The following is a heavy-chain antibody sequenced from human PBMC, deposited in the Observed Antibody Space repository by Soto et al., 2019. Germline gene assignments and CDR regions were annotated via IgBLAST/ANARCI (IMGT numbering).Heavy chain of an antibody. D-gene: IGHD3-22*01. CDR1: GGTFSSYA. J-gene: IGHJ4*02. V-gene: IGHV1-69*13. CDR3: ATPTDSSGYPYFDY. Sequence: ASVKVSCKASGGTFSSYAISWVRQAPGQGLEWMGGIIPIFGTANYAQKFQGRVTITADESTSTAYMELSSLRSEDTAVYYCATPTDSSGYPYFDYWGQGTLVTVSP. CDR2: IIPIFGTA.